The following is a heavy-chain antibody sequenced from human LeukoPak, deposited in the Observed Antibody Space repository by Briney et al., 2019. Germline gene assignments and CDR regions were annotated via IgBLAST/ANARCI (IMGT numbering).Heavy chain of an antibody. CDR3: AVYGSGRPFFDY. CDR2: ISSSSSYI. V-gene: IGHV3-21*01. Sequence: GGSLRLSCAASGFTFSSYSMNWVRQAPGKGLKWVSSISSSSSYIYYADSVKGRFTISRDNAKNSLYLQMNSLRAEDTAVYYCAVYGSGRPFFDYWGQGTLVTVSS. CDR1: GFTFSSYS. J-gene: IGHJ4*02. D-gene: IGHD3-10*01.